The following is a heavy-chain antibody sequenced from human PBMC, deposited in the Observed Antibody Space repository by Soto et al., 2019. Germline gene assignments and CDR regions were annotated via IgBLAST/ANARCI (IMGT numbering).Heavy chain of an antibody. CDR3: ASIAVAGTDPDFDY. CDR2: ISAYNGNT. J-gene: IGHJ4*02. D-gene: IGHD6-19*01. CDR1: GYTFTSYG. V-gene: IGHV1-18*01. Sequence: GASVKVSCKASGYTFTSYGISWARQAPGQGLEWMGWISAYNGNTNYAQKLQGRVTMTTDTSTSTAYMELRSLRSDDTAVYYCASIAVAGTDPDFDYWGQGTLVTVSS.